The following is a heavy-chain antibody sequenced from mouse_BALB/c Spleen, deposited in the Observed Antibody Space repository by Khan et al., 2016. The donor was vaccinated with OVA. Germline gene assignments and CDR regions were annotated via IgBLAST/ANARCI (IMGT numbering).Heavy chain of an antibody. CDR1: GYTFTSYY. J-gene: IGHJ3*01. D-gene: IGHD2-1*01. CDR2: INPSDGDT. CDR3: TRSVYGTFAY. Sequence: QVQLKESGAELVKPGASVKLSCKASGYTFTSYYMYWVKQRPGQGLEWIGEINPSDGDTNFNEKFKSKATLTVDKSSSTVYMQLSSLTSEDSAVYYCTRSVYGTFAYWGQGTLVPVSA. V-gene: IGHV1S81*02.